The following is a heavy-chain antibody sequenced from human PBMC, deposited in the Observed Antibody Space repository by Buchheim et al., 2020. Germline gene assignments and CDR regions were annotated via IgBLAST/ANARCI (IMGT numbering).Heavy chain of an antibody. J-gene: IGHJ5*02. CDR1: GFTFRSYS. V-gene: IGHV3-21*01. Sequence: EVQLVESGGGLVKPGESLRLSCAASGFTFRSYSMNWVRQAPGKGLEWVSSISGSSNYIYYADSVKGRFTISRDNAKNSLYLQMNSLRAEDTAVYYCARDGGGDYYSFLVWFDPWGQGTL. D-gene: IGHD2-21*01. CDR3: ARDGGGDYYSFLVWFDP. CDR2: ISGSSNYI.